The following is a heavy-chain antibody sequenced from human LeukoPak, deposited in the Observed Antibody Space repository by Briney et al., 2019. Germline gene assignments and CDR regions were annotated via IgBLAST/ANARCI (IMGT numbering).Heavy chain of an antibody. CDR2: IYPGDSDT. Sequence: GESLKISCKGTEFSFINYWIAWVRQMPGKGLEWMGIIYPGDSDTKISPSFEGQVTISADKSISTAYLQWSSLKASDTAVYYCARSPQFYGSGKGMDVWGQGTTVTVSS. V-gene: IGHV5-51*01. CDR3: ARSPQFYGSGKGMDV. J-gene: IGHJ6*02. D-gene: IGHD3-10*01. CDR1: EFSFINYW.